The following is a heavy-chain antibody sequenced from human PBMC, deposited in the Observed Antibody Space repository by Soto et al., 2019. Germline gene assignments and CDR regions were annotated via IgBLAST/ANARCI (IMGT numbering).Heavy chain of an antibody. CDR1: GFTFSDYY. CDR3: ARDLSCSGGSCYLGYFDY. D-gene: IGHD2-15*01. V-gene: IGHV3-11*01. Sequence: GGSLRLSCAASGFTFSDYYMSWIRQAPGKGLEWVSCISSSGSTIYYADSVKGRFTISRDNAKNSLYLQMNSLRAEDTAVYYCARDLSCSGGSCYLGYFDYWGQGTLVTVSS. CDR2: ISSSGSTI. J-gene: IGHJ4*02.